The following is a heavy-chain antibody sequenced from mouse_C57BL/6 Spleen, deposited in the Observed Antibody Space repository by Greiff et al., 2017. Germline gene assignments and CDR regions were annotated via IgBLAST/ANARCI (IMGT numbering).Heavy chain of an antibody. CDR2: IYPRSGNT. Sequence: QVQLQQSGAELARPGASVKLSCKASGYTFTSYGISWVKQRTGQGLEWIGEIYPRSGNTYYNEKFKGKATLTADKSSSTAYMELRSLTSEDSAVYFCAREGLLREAWFAYWGQGTLVTVSA. J-gene: IGHJ3*01. CDR3: AREGLLREAWFAY. D-gene: IGHD1-1*01. CDR1: GYTFTSYG. V-gene: IGHV1-81*01.